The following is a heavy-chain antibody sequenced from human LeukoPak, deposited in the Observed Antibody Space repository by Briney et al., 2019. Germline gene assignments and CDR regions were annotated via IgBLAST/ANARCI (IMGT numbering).Heavy chain of an antibody. V-gene: IGHV3-23*01. CDR1: GFTFSSYA. J-gene: IGHJ4*02. CDR2: ISGSGVDT. CDR3: AKTTTGYSSGRFPGWPVDY. Sequence: GGSLRLSCAASGFTFSSYAMSWVRQAPGKGLEWVSAISGSGVDTYYADSVKGRFTISRDNSKNTVYLQMNSLRAEDTAVYYCAKTTTGYSSGRFPGWPVDYWGQGTLVTVSS. D-gene: IGHD6-19*01.